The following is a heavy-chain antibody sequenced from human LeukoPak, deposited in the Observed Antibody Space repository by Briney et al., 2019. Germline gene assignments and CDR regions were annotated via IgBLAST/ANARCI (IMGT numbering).Heavy chain of an antibody. CDR3: AKGKYSSGGVPDY. CDR1: GFTFSSYA. CDR2: IRGSGAST. J-gene: IGHJ4*02. D-gene: IGHD6-19*01. V-gene: IGHV3-23*01. Sequence: GGSLRLSCAASGFTFSSYAMSWVRQAPGKGLEWVSGIRGSGASTNYTDSVKGRFTISRDNSKNTLYLHMNTLRAEDTAVYYCAKGKYSSGGVPDYWGQGTLVTVSS.